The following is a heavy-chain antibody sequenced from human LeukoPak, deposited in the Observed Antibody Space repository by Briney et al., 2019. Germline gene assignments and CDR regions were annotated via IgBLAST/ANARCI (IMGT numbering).Heavy chain of an antibody. CDR2: MFVSGKT. V-gene: IGHV4-4*07. D-gene: IGHD1-26*01. CDR3: AREVSRSTWYFDL. J-gene: IGHJ2*01. CDR1: GVSISTYY. Sequence: SETLSLTCTVSGVSISTYYWSWMRQPAGKGLEWIGHMFVSGKTNYSPSLKSRVTMSLDTSKNQFSLKLSSVTAADTAVYYCAREVSRSTWYFDLWGRGTLATVSS.